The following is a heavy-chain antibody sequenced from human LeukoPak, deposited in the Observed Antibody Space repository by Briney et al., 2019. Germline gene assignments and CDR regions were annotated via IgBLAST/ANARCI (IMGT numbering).Heavy chain of an antibody. D-gene: IGHD3-9*01. Sequence: SGGSLRLSCAASGFTFSSYAMSWVRQAPGKGLEWVSAISGSGGSTYYADSVKGRFTISRDNSKNTLYLQMNSLRAEDTAVYYCAKDLSGPTKGAHLTGHYKARYYFDYWGQGTLVTVSS. V-gene: IGHV3-23*01. J-gene: IGHJ4*02. CDR2: ISGSGGST. CDR3: AKDLSGPTKGAHLTGHYKARYYFDY. CDR1: GFTFSSYA.